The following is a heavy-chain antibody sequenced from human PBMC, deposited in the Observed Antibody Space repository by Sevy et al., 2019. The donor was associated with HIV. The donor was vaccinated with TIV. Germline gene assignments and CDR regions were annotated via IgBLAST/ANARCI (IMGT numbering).Heavy chain of an antibody. J-gene: IGHJ4*02. Sequence: GGSLRLSCAASGITFNTYAMHWVRQAPGKGLEWVAVISYDGRKKYYADSVKGRLTISRDDSKNTLYMQMNSVRPEDTAVYYCAKDGGWYNYAPSDYWGQGTLVTVSS. CDR1: GITFNTYA. V-gene: IGHV3-30*18. CDR3: AKDGGWYNYAPSDY. D-gene: IGHD1-1*01. CDR2: ISYDGRKK.